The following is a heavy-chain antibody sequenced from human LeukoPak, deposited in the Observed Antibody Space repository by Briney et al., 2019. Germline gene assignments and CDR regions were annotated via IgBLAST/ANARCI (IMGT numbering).Heavy chain of an antibody. CDR2: ISYDGSNK. CDR3: ARLYYDILTAIRN. Sequence: GGSLRLSCAASGFTFSSYAMHWVRQAPGKGLEWVAVISYDGSNKYYADSVKGRFTISRDNSKNTLYLQMNSLRAEDTAVYYCARLYYDILTAIRNWGQGTLVTVSS. V-gene: IGHV3-30*04. CDR1: GFTFSSYA. J-gene: IGHJ4*02. D-gene: IGHD3-9*01.